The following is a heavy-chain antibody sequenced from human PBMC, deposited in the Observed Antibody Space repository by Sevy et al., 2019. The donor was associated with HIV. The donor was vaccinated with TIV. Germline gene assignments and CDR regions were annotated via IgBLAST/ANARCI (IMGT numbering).Heavy chain of an antibody. CDR2: IYHNGST. D-gene: IGHD3-10*01. V-gene: IGHV4-59*01. Sequence: SETSLTCTVSGDSFSNYYWSWIRQSPGKGLEWIGYIYHNGSTNFNRSLKRRVTISVYTSKNQFSLKLNSVTAADTAVYYCARGKVLFDYWGQGTLVTVSS. CDR1: GDSFSNYY. CDR3: ARGKVLFDY. J-gene: IGHJ4*02.